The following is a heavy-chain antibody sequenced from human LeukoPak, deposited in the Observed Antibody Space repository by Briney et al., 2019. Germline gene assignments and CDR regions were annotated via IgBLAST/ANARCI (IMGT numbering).Heavy chain of an antibody. Sequence: SETLSLTCAAYGGSFIPYYWSWIRQPPGKGLEWIGEINHSGSTNYNPSLKGRVTISVDTSKNQFSLKLSSVTAADTAVYYCARGGFYCGGDCYVDYWGQGTLVTVSS. D-gene: IGHD2-21*02. CDR1: GGSFIPYY. J-gene: IGHJ4*02. V-gene: IGHV4-34*01. CDR2: INHSGST. CDR3: ARGGFYCGGDCYVDY.